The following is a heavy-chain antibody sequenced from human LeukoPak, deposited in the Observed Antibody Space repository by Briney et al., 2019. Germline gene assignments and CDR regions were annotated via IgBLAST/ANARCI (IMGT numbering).Heavy chain of an antibody. D-gene: IGHD6-19*01. CDR1: GFTFSNYA. CDR3: ARDSYRSGWYGQFDY. V-gene: IGHV3-30-3*01. CDR2: ISYDESNK. Sequence: GRSLRLSCAASGFTFSNYAMLWVRQAPGKGLEWVAVISYDESNKYYAESVKGRFTISRDNSKNTVYLQMNSLRAEDTAVYYCARDSYRSGWYGQFDYWGQGTLVTVSS. J-gene: IGHJ4*02.